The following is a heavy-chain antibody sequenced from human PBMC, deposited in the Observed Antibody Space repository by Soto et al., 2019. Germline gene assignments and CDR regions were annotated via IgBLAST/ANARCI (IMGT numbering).Heavy chain of an antibody. D-gene: IGHD1-1*01. J-gene: IGHJ4*02. CDR2: INDSGTT. Sequence: PSETLSLTCTVSGTSISSYYWSWIRQPPGKGLEWVANINDSGTTNYNPSLASRVTLSVDTSKNQFSLKMTSVTAEERAIYFCARYKSCAMDYWGWGTRVTAS. CDR3: ARYKSCAMDY. CDR1: GTSISSYY. V-gene: IGHV4-59*01.